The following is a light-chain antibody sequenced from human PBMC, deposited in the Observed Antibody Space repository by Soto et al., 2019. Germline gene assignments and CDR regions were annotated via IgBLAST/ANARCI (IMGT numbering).Light chain of an antibody. CDR3: ASFASSTTVVL. CDR2: EVN. CDR1: SSDVGGHNY. J-gene: IGLJ2*01. V-gene: IGLV2-14*01. Sequence: QSVLTQPASVSGSPGHSISISCTGTSSDVGGHNYVSWYQQHPGKAPKLMIYEVNNRPSGISTRFSGSKSGNTASLTISGLQAEDAADYYCASFASSTTVVLFGGGTKLTVL.